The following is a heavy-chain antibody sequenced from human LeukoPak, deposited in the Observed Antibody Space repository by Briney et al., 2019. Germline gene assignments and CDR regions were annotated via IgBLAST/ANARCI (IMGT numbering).Heavy chain of an antibody. CDR2: IRYDGSDK. J-gene: IGHJ6*03. CDR1: GFTFSSYG. Sequence: GGSLRLSCAASGFTFSSYGMHWVRQAPGKGLEWVSFIRYDGSDKYYADFVKGRFTISRDNSKNTLYLQMNSLRPEDTAVYYCAKDGDSGSSYGYYYYYMDVWGKGTTVTVSS. CDR3: AKDGDSGSSYGYYYYYMDV. V-gene: IGHV3-30*02. D-gene: IGHD1-26*01.